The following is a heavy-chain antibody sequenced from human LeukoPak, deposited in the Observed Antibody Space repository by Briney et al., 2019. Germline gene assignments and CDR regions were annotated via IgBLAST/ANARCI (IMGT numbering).Heavy chain of an antibody. V-gene: IGHV3-33*01. CDR3: ARDHAPRGEWLVQGIGY. CDR1: GFTFSSYG. D-gene: IGHD6-19*01. CDR2: IWYDGSNK. J-gene: IGHJ4*02. Sequence: TGGSLRLSCAASGFTFSSYGMHWVRQAPGKGLEWVAGIWYDGSNKYYADSVKGRFTISRDNSKNTLYLQMNSLRAEDTAVYYCARDHAPRGEWLVQGIGYWGQGTLVTVSS.